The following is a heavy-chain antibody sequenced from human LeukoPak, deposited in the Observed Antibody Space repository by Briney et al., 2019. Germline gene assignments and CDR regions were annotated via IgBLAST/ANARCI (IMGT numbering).Heavy chain of an antibody. J-gene: IGHJ4*02. CDR3: ARSSGQRDY. V-gene: IGHV4-34*01. D-gene: IGHD3-22*01. CDR2: INHSGST. CDR1: GGSFSGYY. Sequence: PSETLSLTCAVYGGSFSGYYWSWIRQPPGKGLEWIGEINHSGSTNYNPSLKSRVTISVDTSKNQFSLKLSSVTAADTAVYYCARSSGQRDYWGQGTLVTVSS.